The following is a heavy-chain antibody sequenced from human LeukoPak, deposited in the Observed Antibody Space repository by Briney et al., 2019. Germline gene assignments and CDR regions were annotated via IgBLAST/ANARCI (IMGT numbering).Heavy chain of an antibody. Sequence: GGSLRLSCAASGFTVSSNYMSWVRQAPGKGLEWVSSISDNGRHIYYIESVKGRFTISRDNAKNSVYLQMNSLRAEDTAVYYCARSTGTGTAFDYWGQGTLITVSS. CDR1: GFTVSSNY. CDR3: ARSTGTGTAFDY. CDR2: ISDNGRHI. J-gene: IGHJ4*02. V-gene: IGHV3-21*01. D-gene: IGHD1-7*01.